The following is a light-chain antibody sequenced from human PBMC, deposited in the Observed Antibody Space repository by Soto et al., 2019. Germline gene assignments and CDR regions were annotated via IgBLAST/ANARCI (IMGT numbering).Light chain of an antibody. CDR2: GAS. CDR3: QQYKNWPTIT. CDR1: QSVSSN. Sequence: EIVKTQSPATPSVSPGERATLSCRASQSVSSNLAWYQQKPCQAPRLLIYGASTRATGIPARFSGSGSGTEFTLTISSLQSEDFAVYYCQQYKNWPTITFGQGTRLEIK. J-gene: IGKJ5*01. V-gene: IGKV3-15*01.